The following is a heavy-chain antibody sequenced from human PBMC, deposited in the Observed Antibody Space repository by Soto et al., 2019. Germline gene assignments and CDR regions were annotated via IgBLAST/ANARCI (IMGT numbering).Heavy chain of an antibody. D-gene: IGHD4-4*01. CDR3: ARVSDPVTTSKPYYYYMDV. J-gene: IGHJ6*03. Sequence: ASVKVSCKASGYTFTSCYMHWVRQAPGQGLEWMGIINPSGGSTSYAQKFQGRVTMTRDTSTSTVYMELSSLRSEDTAVYYCARVSDPVTTSKPYYYYMDVWGKGTTVTVSS. CDR2: INPSGGST. CDR1: GYTFTSCY. V-gene: IGHV1-46*03.